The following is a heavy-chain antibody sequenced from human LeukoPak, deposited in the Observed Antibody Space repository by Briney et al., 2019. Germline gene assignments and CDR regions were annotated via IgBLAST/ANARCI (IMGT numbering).Heavy chain of an antibody. CDR3: ANHYDILTGYY. Sequence: PGGSLRLSCAASGFTFSSYGMSWVRQAPGKGLEWVSAISGSGGSTYYADSVKGRFTISRDNSKNTLYLQMNSLRAEDTAVYYCANHYDILTGYYWGQGTLVTVSS. V-gene: IGHV3-23*01. CDR1: GFTFSSYG. D-gene: IGHD3-9*01. J-gene: IGHJ4*02. CDR2: ISGSGGST.